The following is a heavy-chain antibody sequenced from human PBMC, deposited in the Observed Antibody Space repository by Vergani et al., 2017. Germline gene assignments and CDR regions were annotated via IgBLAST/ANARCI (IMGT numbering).Heavy chain of an antibody. Sequence: QVQLVQSGAEVKKPGSSVKVSCKASGGTFSSYAISWVRQAPGQGLEWMGGIIPIFGTANYAQKFQGRVTITADESTGTAYMELSSLRSEDTAVYYGTSDPGGYGGDPGDYYNGMDVWGQGTTVTVSS. CDR1: GGTFSSYA. D-gene: IGHD2-21*02. CDR2: IIPIFGTA. J-gene: IGHJ6*02. CDR3: TSDPGGYGGDPGDYYNGMDV. V-gene: IGHV1-69*01.